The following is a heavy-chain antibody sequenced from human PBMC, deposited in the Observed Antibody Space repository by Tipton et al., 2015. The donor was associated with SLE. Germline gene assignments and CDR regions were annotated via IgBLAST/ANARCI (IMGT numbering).Heavy chain of an antibody. D-gene: IGHD2-8*01. CDR2: IDHSGSA. Sequence: TLSLTCVAYGGSFTGYYWSWIRQPPGKGLEWIGEIDHSGSANYNPSLESRLTISGDTSKKQFSLKLTSVTAADTAVYYCAGDTYGLDYWGQGTLVTVSS. V-gene: IGHV4-34*01. CDR3: AGDTYGLDY. CDR1: GGSFTGYY. J-gene: IGHJ4*02.